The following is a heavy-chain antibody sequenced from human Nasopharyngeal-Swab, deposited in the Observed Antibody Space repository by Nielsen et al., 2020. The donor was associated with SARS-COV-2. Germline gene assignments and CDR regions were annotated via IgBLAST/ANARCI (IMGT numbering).Heavy chain of an antibody. D-gene: IGHD5-12*01. Sequence: GESLKISCAASGLGFSNYEMNWVRQVPGKGLEWISYISTTTATIYYADSVKGRFTISRDNAKNSLYLQMNSLRAEDTAVYYCAREVPYSGHDDAFDIWGQGTMVTVSA. CDR2: ISTTTATI. J-gene: IGHJ3*02. V-gene: IGHV3-48*03. CDR3: AREVPYSGHDDAFDI. CDR1: GLGFSNYE.